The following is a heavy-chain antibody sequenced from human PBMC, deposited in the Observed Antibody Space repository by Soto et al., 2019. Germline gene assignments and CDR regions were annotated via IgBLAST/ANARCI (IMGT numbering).Heavy chain of an antibody. D-gene: IGHD3-3*01. Sequence: GGSLRLSCAASGFTFSSYSMNWVRQAPGKGLEWVSYISSSSGTIYYADSVKGRFTISRDNAKNSLYLQMNSLRAEDTAVYYCAAIFGVVIPWGQGTLVTVSS. CDR3: AAIFGVVIP. V-gene: IGHV3-48*01. CDR2: ISSSSGTI. CDR1: GFTFSSYS. J-gene: IGHJ4*02.